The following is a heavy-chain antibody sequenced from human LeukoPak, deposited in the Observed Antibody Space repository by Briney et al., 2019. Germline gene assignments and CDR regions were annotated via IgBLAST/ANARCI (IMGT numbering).Heavy chain of an antibody. CDR2: IYPGDSDT. J-gene: IGHJ4*02. V-gene: IGHV5-51*01. CDR1: GYTFTSYW. CDR3: ARLYGSYFDY. Sequence: GGPRNIPGQGPGYTFTSYWIAGVRQIPARGLGWMGIIYPGDSDTRYSPSFQGQVAISAGKSISTAYLQWSSLKASDTAMYYCARLYGSYFDYWGQGTLVTVSS. D-gene: IGHD1-26*01.